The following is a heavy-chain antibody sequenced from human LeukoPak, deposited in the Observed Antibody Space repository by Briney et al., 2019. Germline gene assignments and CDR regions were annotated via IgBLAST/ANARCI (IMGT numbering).Heavy chain of an antibody. CDR1: GYIFTGYY. CDR2: INPNSGGT. J-gene: IGHJ4*02. CDR3: ARDRPPQLVRPFDY. D-gene: IGHD6-13*01. V-gene: IGHV1-2*07. Sequence: ASVKVSCKASGYIFTGYYMHWVRQAPGQGLEWMGWINPNSGGTNYAHKFQGRVTMTRDTSISTAYMELSRLRSDDTAVYYCARDRPPQLVRPFDYWGQGTLVTFSS.